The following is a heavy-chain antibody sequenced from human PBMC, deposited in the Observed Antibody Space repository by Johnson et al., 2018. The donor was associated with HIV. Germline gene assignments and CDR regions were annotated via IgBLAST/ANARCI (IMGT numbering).Heavy chain of an antibody. D-gene: IGHD6-13*01. V-gene: IGHV3-15*01. CDR1: GFTFSNAW. Sequence: VQLVESGGGLVKHGGSLRLSCAASGFTFSNAWMSWVRQAPGKGLEWVGRIKSKTDGGTTDYAAPVKGRFTISRDDSKNTLYLQMNSLKTEDTAVYYCTTDRAAARDAFDIWGQGTMVTVSS. CDR2: IKSKTDGGTT. J-gene: IGHJ3*02. CDR3: TTDRAAARDAFDI.